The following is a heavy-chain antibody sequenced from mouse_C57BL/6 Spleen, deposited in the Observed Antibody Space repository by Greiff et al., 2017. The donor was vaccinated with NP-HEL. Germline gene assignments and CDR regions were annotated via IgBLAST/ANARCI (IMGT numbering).Heavy chain of an antibody. CDR2: ISSGGDYI. J-gene: IGHJ2*01. CDR3: TTTEGLYFDY. CDR1: GFTFSSYA. D-gene: IGHD2-13*01. V-gene: IGHV5-9-1*02. Sequence: EVKVVESGEGLVKPGGSLKLSCAASGFTFSSYAMSWVRQTPEKRLEWVAYISSGGDYIYYADTVKGRFTISRDNARNTLYLQMSSLKSEDTAMYYCTTTEGLYFDYWGQGTTLTVSS.